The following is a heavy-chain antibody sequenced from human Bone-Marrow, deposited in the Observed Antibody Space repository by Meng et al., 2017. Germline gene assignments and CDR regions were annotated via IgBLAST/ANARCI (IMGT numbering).Heavy chain of an antibody. V-gene: IGHV3-23*01. Sequence: ESLKISCAASGFTLSSYAMTWVRQAPGKGLEWVSAISGSGSSTYYADSVKGRFTISRDNSKNTLYVEMNSLRVEDTAVYYCGKDSRGPSVRAFDIWGQGTMVTVSS. CDR2: ISGSGSST. CDR1: GFTLSSYA. CDR3: GKDSRGPSVRAFDI. J-gene: IGHJ3*02. D-gene: IGHD3-3*01.